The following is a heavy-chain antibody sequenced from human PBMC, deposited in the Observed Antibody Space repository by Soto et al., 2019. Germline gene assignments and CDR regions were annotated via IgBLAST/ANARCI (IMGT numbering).Heavy chain of an antibody. CDR2: IYYSGNT. CDR3: ARDTPDNSGYYYHYV. CDR1: GGSISRGRYY. J-gene: IGHJ4*02. Sequence: KTSETLSLTCSVSGGSISRGRYYWSWIRQPPGKGLEWIGNIYYSGNTYYNPSLKSRVSISIDTSRNQFSLNVSSVTAAGTAVYYCARDTPDNSGYYYHYVWGQGTLVTVSS. V-gene: IGHV4-30-4*01. D-gene: IGHD3-22*01.